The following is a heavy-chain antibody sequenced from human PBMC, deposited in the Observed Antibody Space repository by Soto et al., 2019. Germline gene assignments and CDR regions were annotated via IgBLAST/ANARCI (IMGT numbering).Heavy chain of an antibody. D-gene: IGHD2-15*01. V-gene: IGHV1-8*01. J-gene: IGHJ5*02. CDR3: ARQGAAWTNWFDP. CDR2: MNPNSGNT. Sequence: ASVKVSCKASGYTFTSYDINWVRQATGHGLEWMGWMNPNSGNTGYAQKFQGRVTMTRNTSISTAYMELSSLRSEDTAVYYCARQGAAWTNWFDPWGQGTLVTVSS. CDR1: GYTFTSYD.